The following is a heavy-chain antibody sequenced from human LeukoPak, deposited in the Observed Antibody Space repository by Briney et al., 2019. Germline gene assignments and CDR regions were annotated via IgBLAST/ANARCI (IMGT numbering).Heavy chain of an antibody. D-gene: IGHD3-22*01. CDR2: ISGSGGST. CDR3: AKESALYYYDSSGYPDY. J-gene: IGHJ4*02. CDR1: GFTVSSNY. V-gene: IGHV3-23*01. Sequence: QAGGSLRLSCAASGFTVSSNYMSWVRQAPGKGLEWVSAISGSGGSTYYADSVEGRFTISRDNSKNTLYLQMNSLRAEDTAVYYCAKESALYYYDSSGYPDYWGQGTLVTVSS.